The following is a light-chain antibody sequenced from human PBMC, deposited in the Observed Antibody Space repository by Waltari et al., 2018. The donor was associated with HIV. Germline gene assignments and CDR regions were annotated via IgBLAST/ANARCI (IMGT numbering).Light chain of an antibody. CDR1: SSILHRNF. CDR3: AAWDDNLRGV. J-gene: IGLJ2*01. Sequence: QSVLTQPPSASGTPVPRVTISCSRASSILHRNFVHWYQQLPGTAPKCLIYRRYQRPSGVPDRFSGSKSGSSASLAISGLRYEDEAVYYCAAWDDNLRGVFGGGTKLTVL. CDR2: RRY. V-gene: IGLV1-47*01.